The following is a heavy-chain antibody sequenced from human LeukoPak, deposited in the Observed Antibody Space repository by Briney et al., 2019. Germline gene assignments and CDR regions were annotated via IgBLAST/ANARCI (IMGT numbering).Heavy chain of an antibody. Sequence: GGSLRLSCAASGFTFGRYAMTWVRQAPGKGLEWVSVIGGSGSSTYYADSVKGRFTISRDDFKNTLYLQMNSLRAEDTAIYYCAKGGSTSPNDINGYWGQGTLVTVSS. CDR1: GFTFGRYA. D-gene: IGHD2-2*01. J-gene: IGHJ4*02. V-gene: IGHV3-23*01. CDR3: AKGGSTSPNDINGY. CDR2: IGGSGSST.